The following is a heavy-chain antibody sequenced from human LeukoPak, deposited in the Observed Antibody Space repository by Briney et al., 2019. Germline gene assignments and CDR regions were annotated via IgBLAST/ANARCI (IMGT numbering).Heavy chain of an antibody. D-gene: IGHD3-22*01. CDR2: IYPGDSDT. CDR3: ARTLYDSSAVGAFDI. J-gene: IGHJ3*02. CDR1: GYTFTSYW. Sequence: PGESLKISCKGSGYTFTSYWIGWVRQLPGKGLEWMGIIYPGDSDTRYSPSFQGQVTISADKSISTAYLQWSSLKASDTAMYYCARTLYDSSAVGAFDIWGQGTMVTVSS. V-gene: IGHV5-51*01.